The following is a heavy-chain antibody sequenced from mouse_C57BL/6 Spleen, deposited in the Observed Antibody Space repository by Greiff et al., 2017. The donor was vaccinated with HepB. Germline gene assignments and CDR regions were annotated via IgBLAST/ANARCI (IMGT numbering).Heavy chain of an antibody. CDR2: IYPGDGDT. CDR1: GYAFSSSW. CDR3: AREGYFDV. Sequence: VQLQQSGPELVKPGASVKISCKASGYAFSSSWMNWVKQRPGKGLEWIGRIYPGDGDTNYNGKFKGKATLTADKSSSTAYMQLRSLTSEDSAVYFCAREGYFDVWGTGTTVTVSS. V-gene: IGHV1-82*01. J-gene: IGHJ1*03.